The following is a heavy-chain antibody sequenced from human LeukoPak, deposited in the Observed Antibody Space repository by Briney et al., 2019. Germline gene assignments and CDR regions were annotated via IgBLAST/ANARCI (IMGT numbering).Heavy chain of an antibody. CDR1: GFTFSSYS. Sequence: PGGSLRLSCAASGFTFSSYSMNWVRQAPGKGLEWVSSISSSSSYIYYADSVKGRFTISRDNAKNSLYLQMNSLRAEDTAVYYCARPLYDSSGYYYVKAFDIWGQGTMVTVSS. CDR2: ISSSSSYI. V-gene: IGHV3-21*01. D-gene: IGHD3-22*01. J-gene: IGHJ3*02. CDR3: ARPLYDSSGYYYVKAFDI.